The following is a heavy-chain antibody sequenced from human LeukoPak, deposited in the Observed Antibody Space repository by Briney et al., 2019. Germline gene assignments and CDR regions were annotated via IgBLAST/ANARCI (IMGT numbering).Heavy chain of an antibody. CDR2: ISGSGGST. V-gene: IGHV3-23*01. CDR3: AKHGPDYDFWSGLDY. D-gene: IGHD3-3*01. Sequence: PGGSLRLSCAASGFTFSSYAMSWVRQAPGKGLEWVSAISGSGGSTYYADSVKGRFTISRDSSKNTLYLQMNSLRAEDTAVYYCAKHGPDYDFWSGLDYWGQGALVTVSS. CDR1: GFTFSSYA. J-gene: IGHJ4*02.